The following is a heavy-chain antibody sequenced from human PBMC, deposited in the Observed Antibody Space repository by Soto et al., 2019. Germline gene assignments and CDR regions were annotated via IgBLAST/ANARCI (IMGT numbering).Heavy chain of an antibody. CDR1: GVTISHVW. CDR2: IRNKANSYTT. V-gene: IGHV3-72*01. CDR3: TRRRDWTAVDPLDY. D-gene: IGHD5-18*01. Sequence: PGGSLRLSCKASGVTISHVWVNWIRQAPGKGLEWVGRIRNKANSYTTEYAASVKGRFTVSRDDSKKSLFLQMNSLKIEDTAVYYCTRRRDWTAVDPLDYWGQGTLVTVSS. J-gene: IGHJ4*02.